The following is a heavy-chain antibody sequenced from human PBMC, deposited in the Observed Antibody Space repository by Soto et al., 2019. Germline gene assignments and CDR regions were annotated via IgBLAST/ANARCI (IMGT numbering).Heavy chain of an antibody. CDR3: ARGGYDSSGTIDY. V-gene: IGHV1-2*02. CDR1: GYTFTGYY. D-gene: IGHD3-22*01. Sequence: VKVSCKASGYTFTGYYMHWVRQAPGQGLEWMGWINPNSGGTNYAQKFQGRVTMTRDTSISTAYMELSRLRSDDTAVYYCARGGYDSSGTIDYWGQGTLVTVSS. CDR2: INPNSGGT. J-gene: IGHJ4*02.